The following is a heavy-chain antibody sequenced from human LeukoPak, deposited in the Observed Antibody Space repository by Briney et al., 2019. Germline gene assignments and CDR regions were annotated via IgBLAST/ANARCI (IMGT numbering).Heavy chain of an antibody. J-gene: IGHJ5*02. CDR2: IYYSGST. CDR3: ARLRQQLFDP. CDR1: GGSISSSSYY. V-gene: IGHV4-39*01. D-gene: IGHD6-13*01. Sequence: PSETLSLTCTVSGGSISSSSYYWGWIRQPPGKGLEWIGSIYYSGSTYYNPSLKSRVTISVDTSKNQFSLKLSSVTAADTAVYYCARLRQQLFDPRGQGTLVTVSS.